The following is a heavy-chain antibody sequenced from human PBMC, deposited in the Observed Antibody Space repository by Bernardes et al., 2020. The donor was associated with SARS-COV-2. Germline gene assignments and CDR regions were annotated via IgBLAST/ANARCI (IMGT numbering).Heavy chain of an antibody. D-gene: IGHD6-13*01. Sequence: SDPLSLMCTVCGGSIRGYYGNWMRRPPGKGLEWIGYIDSSGTTKYNPSLESRVTTSVDSSKNQFSLKLHSVTAADMAVYYCAHRRPSTWEGDWFDPWGQGTLVTGS. J-gene: IGHJ5*02. V-gene: IGHV4-59*07. CDR2: IDSSGTT. CDR1: GGSIRGYY. CDR3: AHRRPSTWEGDWFDP.